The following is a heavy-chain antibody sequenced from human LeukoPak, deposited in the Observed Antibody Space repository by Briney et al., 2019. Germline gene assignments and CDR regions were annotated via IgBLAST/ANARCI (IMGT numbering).Heavy chain of an antibody. CDR2: ISWNSGSI. V-gene: IGHV3-9*01. J-gene: IGHJ4*02. CDR3: ARGRVTMVRGVISWYFDY. Sequence: PGRSLRLSCAASGFTFDDYAMHWVRQAPGKGREWVSGISWNSGSIGYADSVKGRFTISRENAKNSLYLQMNSLRAGDTAVYYCARGRVTMVRGVISWYFDYWGQGTLVTVSS. CDR1: GFTFDDYA. D-gene: IGHD3-10*01.